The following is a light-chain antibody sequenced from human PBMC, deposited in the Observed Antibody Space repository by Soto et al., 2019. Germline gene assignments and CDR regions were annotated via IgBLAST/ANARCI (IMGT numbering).Light chain of an antibody. Sequence: VLTQSPATLSLSPGERATLSCGASQIVSSTYLAWYQQRPGLAPRLLIYDVSNRFTGVPDRFIGSGSRTVFTLTISRLEPEDFTVYYCQQSGTSLTFGGGPKVEIK. CDR1: QIVSSTY. CDR3: QQSGTSLT. V-gene: IGKV3D-20*01. J-gene: IGKJ4*01. CDR2: DVS.